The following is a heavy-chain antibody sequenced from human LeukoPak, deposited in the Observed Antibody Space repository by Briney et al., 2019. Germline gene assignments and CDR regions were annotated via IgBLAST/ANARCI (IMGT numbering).Heavy chain of an antibody. J-gene: IGHJ6*03. D-gene: IGHD3-22*01. V-gene: IGHV4-59*01. Sequence: SETLSLTCTVSGGAISSYYWSWMRQPPGKGLEWIGYIDYSETTNYNPSLKSRVTISADTSKNQFSLKLSSVTAADTAVYYCARGYNDKGEGYYMDVWGRGTTVTIFS. CDR1: GGAISSYY. CDR2: IDYSETT. CDR3: ARGYNDKGEGYYMDV.